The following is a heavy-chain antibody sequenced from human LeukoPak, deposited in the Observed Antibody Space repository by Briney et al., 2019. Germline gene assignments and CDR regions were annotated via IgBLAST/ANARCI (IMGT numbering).Heavy chain of an antibody. CDR3: ARSIGYSYGSDY. Sequence: ASVKVSCKASGGTFSSYAISWVRQAPGQGLEWMGRIIPILGIANYAQKFQGRVTITADKSTSTAYMELSRLRSDDTAVYYCARSIGYSYGSDYWGQGTLVTVSS. J-gene: IGHJ4*02. CDR2: IIPILGIA. V-gene: IGHV1-69*04. CDR1: GGTFSSYA. D-gene: IGHD5-18*01.